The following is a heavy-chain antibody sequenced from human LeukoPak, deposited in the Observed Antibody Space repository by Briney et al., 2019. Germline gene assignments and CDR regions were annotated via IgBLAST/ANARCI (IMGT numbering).Heavy chain of an antibody. D-gene: IGHD5-12*01. CDR2: IYTRGST. Sequence: SETLSLTCTVSGGSISSYYWSWIRQPAGKGLEWIGRIYTRGSTSYNPSLKSRVTMSLDTSKNQFSLKLSSVTAADTAVYYCTRGDNGYDFGNWGQGTLVTVSS. CDR3: TRGDNGYDFGN. J-gene: IGHJ4*02. V-gene: IGHV4-4*07. CDR1: GGSISSYY.